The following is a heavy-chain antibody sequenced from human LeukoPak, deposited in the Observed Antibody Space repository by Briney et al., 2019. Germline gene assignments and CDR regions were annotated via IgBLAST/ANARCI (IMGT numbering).Heavy chain of an antibody. V-gene: IGHV1-2*02. Sequence: ASVKVSCKASGYTFTGYYLHWVRQAPGQGLEWMGWIYPKTGGTSYAQKFQGRVTMTRDTSISTAYMELIGLRSDDTAVYYCAGPWDQVGFDPWGQGTLVTVSS. J-gene: IGHJ5*02. CDR3: AGPWDQVGFDP. CDR2: IYPKTGGT. D-gene: IGHD1-26*01. CDR1: GYTFTGYY.